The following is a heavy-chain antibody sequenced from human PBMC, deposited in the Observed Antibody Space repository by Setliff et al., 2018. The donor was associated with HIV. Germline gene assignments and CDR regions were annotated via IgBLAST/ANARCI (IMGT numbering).Heavy chain of an antibody. CDR2: IGRDRTVA. CDR1: GFTFSDYW. CDR3: GRDVHDAAADN. D-gene: IGHD6-13*01. J-gene: IGHJ4*02. V-gene: IGHV3-74*01. Sequence: GGSLRLSCTASGFTFSDYWMHWVRRGPGRGLEWVSRIGRDRTVANYADSVKGRFTISGDNARNTLFLQMNSLGVEDTALYYCGRDVHDAAADNWGRGTLVTVSS.